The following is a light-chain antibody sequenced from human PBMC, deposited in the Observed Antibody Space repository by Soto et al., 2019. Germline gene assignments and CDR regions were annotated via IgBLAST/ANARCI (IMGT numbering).Light chain of an antibody. V-gene: IGKV1-33*01. Sequence: DIQMTQSPSSLSASVGDRVTIACQANQDIGNYLNWYQQKPGKAPRLLIYDASNLEIGVPSRFSGSGSGTDFTFTISNLQPEDSATYYCQQYDTLPPYTFGKGTKVELK. J-gene: IGKJ2*01. CDR2: DAS. CDR1: QDIGNY. CDR3: QQYDTLPPYT.